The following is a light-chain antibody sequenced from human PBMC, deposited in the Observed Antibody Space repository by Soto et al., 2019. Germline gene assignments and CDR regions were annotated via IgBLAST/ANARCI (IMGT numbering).Light chain of an antibody. CDR1: QNINIY. CDR2: AAS. J-gene: IGKJ4*01. V-gene: IGKV3-11*01. Sequence: EIVLTQSPATLSLSPGERATLSCRASQNINIYLAWYQQKPGQAPRLLIYAASNRAAGIPARFSGSGSGTDFTLTISSLEPEDFAVYYCHQRSNRPLTFGGGTKVDIK. CDR3: HQRSNRPLT.